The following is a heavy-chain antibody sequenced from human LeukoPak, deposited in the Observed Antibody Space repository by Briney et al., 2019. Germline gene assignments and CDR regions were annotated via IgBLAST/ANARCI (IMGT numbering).Heavy chain of an antibody. V-gene: IGHV3-49*03. CDR2: IRSKAYGGTT. Sequence: GGSLRLSCTASGFTFGDYAMSWFRQAPGKGLEWVGFIRSKAYGGTTEYAASVKGRFTISRDDSKSIAYLQMNSLKTEDTAVYYCAFGRYYYDSSGYPADYWGQGTLVTVSS. J-gene: IGHJ4*02. CDR1: GFTFGDYA. D-gene: IGHD3-22*01. CDR3: AFGRYYYDSSGYPADY.